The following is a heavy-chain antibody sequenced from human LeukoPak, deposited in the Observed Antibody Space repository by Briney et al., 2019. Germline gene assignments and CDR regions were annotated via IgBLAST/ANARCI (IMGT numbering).Heavy chain of an antibody. V-gene: IGHV4-4*07. CDR1: GGSISSYY. CDR2: IYTSGST. Sequence: PSETLSLTCTVSGGSISSYYWSWIRQPAGKGLEWIGRIYTSGSTNYNPSLKSRVTMSVDTSKNQFSLKLSSVTAADTAVYYCARSHPDYSDSYYYYYGMDVWGQGTTVTVSS. J-gene: IGHJ6*02. CDR3: ARSHPDYSDSYYYYYGMDV. D-gene: IGHD4-11*01.